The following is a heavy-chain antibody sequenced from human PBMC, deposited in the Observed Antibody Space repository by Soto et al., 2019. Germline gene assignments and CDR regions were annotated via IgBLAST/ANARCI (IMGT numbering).Heavy chain of an antibody. D-gene: IGHD3-10*01. Sequence: QGQLVQSVGEVKKPGASLKVSCKASGYNFILHGISWVRQAPGQGLEWMGWISVYNGNTNYAQNFQDRVTMTTDPSTSTVNMELRSLRSDDTAVYYCARVWYDGHSGAFDIWGQGTKVTVSS. CDR3: ARVWYDGHSGAFDI. V-gene: IGHV1-18*01. CDR2: ISVYNGNT. J-gene: IGHJ3*02. CDR1: GYNFILHG.